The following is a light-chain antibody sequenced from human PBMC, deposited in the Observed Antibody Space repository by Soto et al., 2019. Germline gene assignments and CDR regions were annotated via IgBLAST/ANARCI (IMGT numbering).Light chain of an antibody. CDR2: DVT. Sequence: QSVLTQPASVSGSPGQSLTISCTGTSSDVGGYQFVSWYQQHPGKAPKLMIYDVTNRPSGVSNRFSGSKSGNTASLTISGLQAEDEADYYCSSSSSSSTLYVFGTGTKVTV. V-gene: IGLV2-14*01. CDR1: SSDVGGYQF. J-gene: IGLJ1*01. CDR3: SSSSSSSTLYV.